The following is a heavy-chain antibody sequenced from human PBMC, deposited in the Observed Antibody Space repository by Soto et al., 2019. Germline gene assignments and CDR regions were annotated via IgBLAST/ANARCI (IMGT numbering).Heavy chain of an antibody. Sequence: QVQLVESGGGLVKPGGTLRLSCVASGFTFSDYYMSWIRQAPGKGLEWISYFSSTSDYTKYADSVKGRFTISRDNAKNSLYLQMNSLRAEDTAVYYCARTYTHLRDETFVYWGQGTLVTVSS. CDR3: ARTYTHLRDETFVY. CDR2: FSSTSDYT. D-gene: IGHD3-10*01. V-gene: IGHV3-11*05. J-gene: IGHJ4*02. CDR1: GFTFSDYY.